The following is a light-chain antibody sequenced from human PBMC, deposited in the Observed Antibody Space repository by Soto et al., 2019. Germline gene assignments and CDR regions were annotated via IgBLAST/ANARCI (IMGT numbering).Light chain of an antibody. CDR2: EDI. Sequence: QSALTQPASVYGSPKQSITISCTGTSSEIGRYNLVSWYQQHPGKAPKLIIYEDIERPSGVSDRFSGSKSGNTASLTISGLQTEDEADYYCCSYAGGASVVFGGGTKLTVL. CDR3: CSYAGGASVV. J-gene: IGLJ2*01. V-gene: IGLV2-23*01. CDR1: SSEIGRYNL.